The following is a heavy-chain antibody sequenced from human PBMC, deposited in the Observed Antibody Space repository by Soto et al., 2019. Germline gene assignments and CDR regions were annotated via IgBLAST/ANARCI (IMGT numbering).Heavy chain of an antibody. CDR2: IDWDDDK. CDR1: GFSLSTTRMC. Sequence: SGPTMVNPTQTLTLTCPFSGFSLSTTRMCVSWIRQPPGKALEWLARIDWDDDKYYSTSLKTRLTISKDTSKNQVVLTMTNMDPVDTATYYCARLIAAAGRMDVWGQGTTVTVSS. D-gene: IGHD6-13*01. J-gene: IGHJ6*02. CDR3: ARLIAAAGRMDV. V-gene: IGHV2-70*11.